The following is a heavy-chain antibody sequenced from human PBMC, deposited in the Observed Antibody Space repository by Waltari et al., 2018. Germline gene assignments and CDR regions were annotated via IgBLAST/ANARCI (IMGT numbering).Heavy chain of an antibody. CDR3: AKSRGRQYTYGALDY. D-gene: IGHD3-16*01. J-gene: IGHJ4*02. Sequence: DVQVLESGGGLVQPGGSLKFSFTFSGFTFSNYAMNWDRQAPGKGREWVSFMYITAGTYYADSVKGRFTISRDSSKNTLYLQMSSLRPDDTAVYYCAKSRGRQYTYGALDYWGQGILVTVSS. CDR1: GFTFSNYA. CDR2: FMYITAGT. V-gene: IGHV3-23*03.